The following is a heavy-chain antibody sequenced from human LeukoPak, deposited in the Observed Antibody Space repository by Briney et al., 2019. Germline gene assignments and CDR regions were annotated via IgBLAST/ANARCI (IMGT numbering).Heavy chain of an antibody. CDR1: GFTFSSYS. CDR3: ARDSLARWGASFDY. J-gene: IGHJ4*02. Sequence: GGSLRLSCAASGFTFSSYSMNWVRQAPGKGLEWVSSISSSSSYIYYADSVKGRFTISRDNAKNSLYLQVNSLRAEDTAVYYCARDSLARWGASFDYWGQGTLVTVSS. V-gene: IGHV3-21*01. D-gene: IGHD3-16*01. CDR2: ISSSSSYI.